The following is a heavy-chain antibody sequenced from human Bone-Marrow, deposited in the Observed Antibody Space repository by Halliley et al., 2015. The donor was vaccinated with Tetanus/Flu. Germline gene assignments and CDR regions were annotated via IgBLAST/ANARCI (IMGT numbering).Heavy chain of an antibody. Sequence: QLVQSGAEVKKPGSSVKVSCRASGVTFNSYAITWVRQAPGQGLEWMGGILPFFGTATYAQKFQGRVTITADKSTGTAYMELSSPRSDDTAVFYCARVAPDTAMVFWGQGTLVTVSS. J-gene: IGHJ4*02. CDR1: GVTFNSYA. V-gene: IGHV1-69*06. D-gene: IGHD5-18*01. CDR2: ILPFFGTA. CDR3: ARVAPDTAMVF.